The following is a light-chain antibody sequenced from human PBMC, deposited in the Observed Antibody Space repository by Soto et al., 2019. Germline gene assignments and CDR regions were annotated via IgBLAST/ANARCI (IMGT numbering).Light chain of an antibody. CDR3: QQRSNWPPIT. J-gene: IGKJ5*01. V-gene: IGKV3D-20*02. CDR2: GAS. Sequence: EIILTQSPDTLSLSPGERATLSCRASQTVSSNYLAWCQQRPGQAPRLLIYGASTGAAGIPDRFSGSGSGTDFTLTISSLEPEDFAVYYCQQRSNWPPITFGQGTRLEIK. CDR1: QTVSSNY.